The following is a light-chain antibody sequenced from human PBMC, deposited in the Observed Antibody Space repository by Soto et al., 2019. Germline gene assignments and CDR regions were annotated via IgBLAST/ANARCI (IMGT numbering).Light chain of an antibody. J-gene: IGKJ5*01. CDR1: QSITRN. Sequence: EIVMTQSPATLSVSPGARATLSCRASQSITRNLAWYQQSPGQAPRLLIYGASTRATGIPARFSGSGSGTEFTLTISSLQSEDFAVYYCQQYNNWPITFGQGTRLEIK. V-gene: IGKV3-15*01. CDR2: GAS. CDR3: QQYNNWPIT.